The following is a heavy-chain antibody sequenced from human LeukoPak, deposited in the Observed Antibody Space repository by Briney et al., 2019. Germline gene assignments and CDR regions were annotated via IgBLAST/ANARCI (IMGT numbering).Heavy chain of an antibody. CDR1: GYTFTSYD. CDR2: MNPNSGNT. J-gene: IGHJ6*03. D-gene: IGHD2-15*01. CDR3: ARSASRYCSGGSCYFYYMDV. Sequence: GASVKVSCKASGYTFTSYDINWVRQATGQGLEWMGWMNPNSGNTGYAQKFQGRVTMTRNTSISTAYMELSSLRSEDTAVYYCARSASRYCSGGSCYFYYMDVWGKGTTVTVSS. V-gene: IGHV1-8*01.